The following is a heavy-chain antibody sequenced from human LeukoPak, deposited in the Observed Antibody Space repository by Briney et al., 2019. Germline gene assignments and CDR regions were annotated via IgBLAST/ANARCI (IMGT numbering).Heavy chain of an antibody. Sequence: ASVKVSSKASGYTFTGYYMHWVRQAPGQGLEWMGWINPNSGGTNYAQKFQGRVTMTRDTSISTAYMELSRLRSDDTAVYYCARDPRRMYSSSWLLGYWGQGTLVTVSS. V-gene: IGHV1-2*02. J-gene: IGHJ4*02. CDR1: GYTFTGYY. D-gene: IGHD6-13*01. CDR2: INPNSGGT. CDR3: ARDPRRMYSSSWLLGY.